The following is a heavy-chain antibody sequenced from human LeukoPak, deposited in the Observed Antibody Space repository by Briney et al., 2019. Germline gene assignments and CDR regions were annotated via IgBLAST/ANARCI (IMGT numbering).Heavy chain of an antibody. D-gene: IGHD6-19*01. J-gene: IGHJ4*02. CDR1: GFTFSNYW. Sequence: GGSLRLSCAASGFTFSNYWMHWVRQAPAKGLVWVSGIKSDGSTANYADSAKGRFTISRDNAKNSLYLQMTSLRAEDTALYYCTRATGWYPDYWGQGTLITVSS. CDR3: TRATGWYPDY. CDR2: IKSDGSTA. V-gene: IGHV3-74*01.